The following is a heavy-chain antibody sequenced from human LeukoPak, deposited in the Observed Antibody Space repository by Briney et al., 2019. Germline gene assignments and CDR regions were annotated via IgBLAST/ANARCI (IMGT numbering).Heavy chain of an antibody. Sequence: ASVKVSCKVSGYTLTELSMHWVRQAPGKGLEWMGGFDPEDGETIYAQKFQGRVTMTEDTSTDTAYMELSSLRSEDTAVYYCATRGKYYYGSGSYYNGFDYWGQGTLVTVPS. CDR3: ATRGKYYYGSGSYYNGFDY. CDR1: GYTLTELS. CDR2: FDPEDGET. D-gene: IGHD3-10*01. V-gene: IGHV1-24*01. J-gene: IGHJ4*02.